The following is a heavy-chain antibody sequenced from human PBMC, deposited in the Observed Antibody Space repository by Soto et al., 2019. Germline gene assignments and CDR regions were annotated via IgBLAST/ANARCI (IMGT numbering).Heavy chain of an antibody. CDR2: IYYSGST. J-gene: IGHJ4*02. Sequence: SETLSLTCTVSGGSISSYHWSWIRQPPGKGLEWIGYIYYSGSTNYNPSLKSRVTISVDTSKNQFSLKLSSVTAADTAVYYCARAPRGNYGYPSYFDYWGQGTLVTV. V-gene: IGHV4-59*01. D-gene: IGHD3-10*01. CDR3: ARAPRGNYGYPSYFDY. CDR1: GGSISSYH.